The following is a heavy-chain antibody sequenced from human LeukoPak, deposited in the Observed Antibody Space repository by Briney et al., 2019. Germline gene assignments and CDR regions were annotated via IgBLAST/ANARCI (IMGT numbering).Heavy chain of an antibody. CDR2: IYYSGST. V-gene: IGHV4-39*01. D-gene: IGHD1-26*01. J-gene: IGHJ5*02. Sequence: SETLSLTCTVSGGSISSSGYYWGWIRQPPGKGLEWIASIYYSGSTYYNPSLKSRVTISVDTSKNQLSLKLSSPTAADTAVYYCARNEYSGSYYGLSWFDPWAREPWSPSPQ. CDR3: ARNEYSGSYYGLSWFDP. CDR1: GGSISSSGYY.